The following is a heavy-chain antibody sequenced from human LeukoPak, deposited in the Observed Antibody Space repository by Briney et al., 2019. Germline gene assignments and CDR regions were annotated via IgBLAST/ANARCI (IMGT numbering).Heavy chain of an antibody. CDR2: IKSKTDGGTT. V-gene: IGHV3-15*01. CDR3: TTVRRGATTDY. J-gene: IGHJ4*02. D-gene: IGHD1-26*01. Sequence: KPGGSLRLSCATSGFTFSNAWMSWVRQAPGKGLEWVGRIKSKTDGGTTDYAAPVKGRFSISRDDSKNTLDLQVNSLKTEDTAVYYCTTVRRGATTDYWGQGTLVTVSS. CDR1: GFTFSNAW.